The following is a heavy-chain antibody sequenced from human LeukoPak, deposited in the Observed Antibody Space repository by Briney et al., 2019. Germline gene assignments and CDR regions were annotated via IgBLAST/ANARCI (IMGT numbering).Heavy chain of an antibody. D-gene: IGHD3-22*01. CDR1: GFTFSSYS. CDR2: ISSSSSYI. V-gene: IGHV3-21*04. CDR3: AKENFADSSGYYRFDY. J-gene: IGHJ4*02. Sequence: GGSLRLSCAASGFTFSSYSMNWVRQAPGKGLEWVSSISSSSSYIYYADSVKGRFTISRDNSKNTLHLQMNNLRAEDTALYYCAKENFADSSGYYRFDYWGQGTLVTVSS.